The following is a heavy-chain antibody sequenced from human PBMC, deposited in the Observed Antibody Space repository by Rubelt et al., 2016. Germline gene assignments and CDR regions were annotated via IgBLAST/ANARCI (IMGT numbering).Heavy chain of an antibody. CDR3: ARGGSGSYTGVLWFDP. CDR1: GYSISSGYY. V-gene: IGHV4-38-2*02. J-gene: IGHJ5*02. Sequence: QVQLQESGPGLVKPSETLSLTCTVSGYSISSGYYWGWIRQPPGKGLEWIGTMSYSGTIYYNPSLKSRVTKSSDTSKNQFSRCRGSVTAADTARYYCARGGSGSYTGVLWFDPWGQGTLVTVSS. D-gene: IGHD3-3*01. CDR2: MSYSGTI.